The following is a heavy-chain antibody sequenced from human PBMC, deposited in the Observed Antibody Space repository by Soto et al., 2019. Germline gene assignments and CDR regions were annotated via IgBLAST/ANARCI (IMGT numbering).Heavy chain of an antibody. CDR3: ASGYVVEYNYYYGMDV. V-gene: IGHV1-69*01. J-gene: IGHJ6*02. D-gene: IGHD2-8*02. CDR1: GGTFSSYA. CDR2: IIPIFGTA. Sequence: QVQLVQSGAEVKKPGSSVKVSCKASGGTFSSYAISWVRQAPGQGLEWMGGIIPIFGTANYAQKFQGRVTITADESTSTAYRELSSLRSEDTAVYYCASGYVVEYNYYYGMDVWGQGTTVTVSS.